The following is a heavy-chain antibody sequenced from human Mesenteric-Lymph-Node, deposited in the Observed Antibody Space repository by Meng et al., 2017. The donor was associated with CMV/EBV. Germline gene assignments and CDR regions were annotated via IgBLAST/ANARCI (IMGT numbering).Heavy chain of an antibody. CDR3: AKDIVGAPEYVDY. V-gene: IGHV3-53*01. Sequence: ETLSLTCTVSGGSISSSSYYWGWIRQPPGKGLEWVSVIYSGGSTYYADSVKGRFTISRDNSRNTLYLQMNSLRADDTAVYFCAKDIVGAPEYVDYWGQGTLVTVSS. CDR2: IYSGGST. D-gene: IGHD1-26*01. CDR1: GGSISSSSYY. J-gene: IGHJ4*02.